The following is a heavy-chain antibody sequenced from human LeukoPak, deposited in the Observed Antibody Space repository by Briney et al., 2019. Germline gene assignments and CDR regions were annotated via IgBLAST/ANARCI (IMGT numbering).Heavy chain of an antibody. V-gene: IGHV1-46*01. CDR3: ARGPTDMDFDY. Sequence: AASVKVSCKASGYTFTKSDYVHWVRQAPGQGLEWMGIINPTDGTTFYAQKFQGRVTMTRDTPTNTVYMELSSLRSEDTAVFYCARGPTDMDFDYWGQGSLVTVSS. CDR1: GYTFTKSDY. J-gene: IGHJ4*02. CDR2: INPTDGTT.